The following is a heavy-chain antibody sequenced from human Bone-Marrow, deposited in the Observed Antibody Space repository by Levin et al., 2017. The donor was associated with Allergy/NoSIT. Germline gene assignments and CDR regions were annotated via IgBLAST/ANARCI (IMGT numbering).Heavy chain of an antibody. CDR1: GFTFSSYA. CDR3: ARGFPYYSGTLNYFDY. CDR2: ISYDGSNK. V-gene: IGHV3-30-3*01. D-gene: IGHD3-10*01. Sequence: HPGESLKISCAASGFTFSSYAMHWVRQAPGKGLEWVALISYDGSNKYYADSLRGRFTISRDDSKNILYLQLNSLRGEDTAEYFCARGFPYYSGTLNYFDYWGQGTLVTVSS. J-gene: IGHJ4*02.